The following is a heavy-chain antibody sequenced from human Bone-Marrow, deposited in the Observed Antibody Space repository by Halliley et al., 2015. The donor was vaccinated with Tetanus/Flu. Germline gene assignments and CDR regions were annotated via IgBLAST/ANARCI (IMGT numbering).Heavy chain of an antibody. J-gene: IGHJ4*02. V-gene: IGHV3-23*01. CDR3: AKGRGSDYGRLYFDY. CDR1: GFTFSTYA. CDR2: IGGGGTT. Sequence: SLRLSCAASGFTFSTYAISWVRRAPGKGVEWISMIGGGGTTYYADSVKGRFTISRDNSKNTLYLQMDSLRAEDTAIYYCAKGRGSDYGRLYFDYWGQGTLVTVSS. D-gene: IGHD4-17*01.